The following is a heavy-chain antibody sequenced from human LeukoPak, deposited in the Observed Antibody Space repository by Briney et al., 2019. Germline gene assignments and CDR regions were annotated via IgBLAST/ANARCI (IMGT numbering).Heavy chain of an antibody. CDR2: INPSGGST. Sequence: ASVKVSCKSSGYTFTSYYMHWVRQAPGQGLEWMGIINPSGGSTSYAQKFQGRLTMTTDTSTSTAYMELRSRRADDTAGYYCARDQKGRFDLWGQGTLDSVST. CDR3: ARDQKGRFDL. V-gene: IGHV1-46*01. J-gene: IGHJ5*02. CDR1: GYTFTSYY.